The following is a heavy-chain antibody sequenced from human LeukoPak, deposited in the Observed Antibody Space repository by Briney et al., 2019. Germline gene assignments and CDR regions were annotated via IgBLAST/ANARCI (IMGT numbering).Heavy chain of an antibody. Sequence: GGSLRLSCAASGFTFSSYAMSWVRQAPGKGLEWVSAISGSGGSTYYADSVKGRFTISRDNSKNTLYLQMNSLRAEDTAVYYCATTPVGSTRFFDFWGPGTLLSVSS. D-gene: IGHD1-26*01. CDR3: ATTPVGSTRFFDF. CDR2: ISGSGGST. V-gene: IGHV3-23*01. CDR1: GFTFSSYA. J-gene: IGHJ4*02.